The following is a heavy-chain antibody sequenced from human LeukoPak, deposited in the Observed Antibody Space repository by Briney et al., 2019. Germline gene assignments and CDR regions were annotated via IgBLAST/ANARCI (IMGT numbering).Heavy chain of an antibody. J-gene: IGHJ4*02. V-gene: IGHV4-39*01. CDR2: IYYSGST. CDR1: GGSISSSSYY. D-gene: IGHD3-22*01. Sequence: SSETLSLTCTVSGGSISSSSYYWGWIRQPPGKGLEWIGRIYYSGSTYYNPSLKSRVTISVDTSKNQFSLKLSSVTAADTAVYYCARLGYYDSSGYSAEIDYWGQGTLVTVSS. CDR3: ARLGYYDSSGYSAEIDY.